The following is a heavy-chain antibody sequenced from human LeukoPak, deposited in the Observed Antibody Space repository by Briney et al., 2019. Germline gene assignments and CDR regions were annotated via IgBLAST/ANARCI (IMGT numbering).Heavy chain of an antibody. V-gene: IGHV1-2*02. Sequence: ASVQASCKASAYTCTGYYMHCLRRAPGQELVWMGWINTIRGGTNDAQNFQDRSTITRDTSISTAYMELSGLRSDDTAVYYCARVTVAGYLDYWGQGTLVTVSS. D-gene: IGHD4-23*01. CDR1: AYTCTGYY. J-gene: IGHJ4*03. CDR3: ARVTVAGYLDY. CDR2: INTIRGGT.